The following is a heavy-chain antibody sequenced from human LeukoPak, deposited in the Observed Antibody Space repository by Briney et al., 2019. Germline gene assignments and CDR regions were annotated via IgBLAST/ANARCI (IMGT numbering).Heavy chain of an antibody. V-gene: IGHV3-66*02. D-gene: IGHD2-2*01. J-gene: IGHJ6*03. Sequence: GGSLRLSCAVSGFRVTNDYMNWVRQAPGKGLEWVSIIYAGGSTYYADSVKGRFTISRDNSKNTLYLQMNSLRAEDTAVYYCAKESRYYYYMDVWGKGTTVTVSS. CDR2: IYAGGST. CDR3: AKESRYYYYMDV. CDR1: GFRVTNDY.